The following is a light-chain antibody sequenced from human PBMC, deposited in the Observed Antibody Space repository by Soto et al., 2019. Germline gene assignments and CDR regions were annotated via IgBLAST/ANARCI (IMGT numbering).Light chain of an antibody. Sequence: QSVLTQPASVSGSPGQSITISCPGTSSDVGGYNYVSWYQKHPGKAPKLMIYDVSNRPSGVSNRFSGSKSGNTASLTISGLQAEDEADYYCSSYTSSSSYVFGTGTKVTVL. CDR3: SSYTSSSSYV. V-gene: IGLV2-14*01. J-gene: IGLJ1*01. CDR1: SSDVGGYNY. CDR2: DVS.